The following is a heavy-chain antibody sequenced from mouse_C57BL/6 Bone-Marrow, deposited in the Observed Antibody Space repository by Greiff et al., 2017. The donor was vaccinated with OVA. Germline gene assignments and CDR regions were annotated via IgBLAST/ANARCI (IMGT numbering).Heavy chain of an antibody. V-gene: IGHV1-4*01. J-gene: IGHJ2*01. CDR1: GYTFTSYM. CDR3: ARRLGRGDDY. D-gene: IGHD4-1*01. Sequence: QVQLQQSGAELARPGASVKMSCKASGYTFTSYMMHWVKQRPGQGLEWIGYINPSSGYTKYNQKFKDKATLTADKSSSTAYMQLSSLTSEDSAGYYCARRLGRGDDYWGQGTTLTVSS. CDR2: INPSSGYT.